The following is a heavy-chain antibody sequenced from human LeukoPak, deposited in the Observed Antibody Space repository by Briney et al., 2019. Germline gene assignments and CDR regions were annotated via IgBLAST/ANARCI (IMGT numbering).Heavy chain of an antibody. Sequence: SETLSLTCTVSGGSISSGDYYWSWIRQPPGKGLEWIGYIYYSGSTYYNPSLKSRVTISVDTSKNQFSLKLSSVTAADTAVYYCARDSGCSGGSCYQRYWGQGTLATVSS. J-gene: IGHJ4*02. D-gene: IGHD2-15*01. CDR3: ARDSGCSGGSCYQRY. V-gene: IGHV4-30-4*08. CDR1: GGSISSGDYY. CDR2: IYYSGST.